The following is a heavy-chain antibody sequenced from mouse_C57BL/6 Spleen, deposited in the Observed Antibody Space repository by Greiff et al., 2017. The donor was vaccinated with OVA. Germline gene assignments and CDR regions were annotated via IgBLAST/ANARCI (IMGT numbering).Heavy chain of an antibody. J-gene: IGHJ1*03. CDR1: GYTFTSYW. Sequence: VQLQQPGAELVRPGSSVKLSCKASGYTFTSYWMHWVKQRPIQGLEWIGNIDPSDSETHYNQKFKDKATLTVDKSSSTAYMQLSSLTSEDSAVYCCARAPPIYDGFHWYFDVWGTGTTVTVSS. CDR2: IDPSDSET. V-gene: IGHV1-52*01. CDR3: ARAPPIYDGFHWYFDV. D-gene: IGHD2-3*01.